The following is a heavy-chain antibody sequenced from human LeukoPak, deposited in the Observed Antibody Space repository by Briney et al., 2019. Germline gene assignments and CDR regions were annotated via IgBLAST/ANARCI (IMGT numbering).Heavy chain of an antibody. V-gene: IGHV1-58*02. Sequence: SVKVSCKASGFTFTSSAMQWVRQARGQRLEWIGWIVVGSGITNYAQKFQERVTITRDMSTSTAYMELSSLRSEDTAVYYCAAVSYSTGSYYFDYWGQGTLVTVSS. CDR1: GFTFTSSA. CDR2: IVVGSGIT. CDR3: AAVSYSTGSYYFDY. D-gene: IGHD6-25*01. J-gene: IGHJ4*02.